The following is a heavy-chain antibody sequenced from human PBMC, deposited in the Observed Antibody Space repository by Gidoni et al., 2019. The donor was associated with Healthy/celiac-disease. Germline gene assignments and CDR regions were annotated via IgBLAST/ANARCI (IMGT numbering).Heavy chain of an antibody. CDR2: IGYDGSNK. CDR1: GFTFSSYG. J-gene: IGHJ4*02. D-gene: IGHD5-12*01. CDR3: ARESGYDFYFDY. V-gene: IGHV3-33*08. Sequence: QVQLVESGGGVVQPGRSLRLSCAASGFTFSSYGMHWVRQAPGKGLEWVAVIGYDGSNKYYADSVKGRFTISRDNSKNTLYLQMNSLRAEDTAVYYCARESGYDFYFDYWGQGTLVTVSS.